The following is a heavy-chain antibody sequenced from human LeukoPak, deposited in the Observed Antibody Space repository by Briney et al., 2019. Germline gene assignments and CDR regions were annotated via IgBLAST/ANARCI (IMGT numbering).Heavy chain of an antibody. D-gene: IGHD5-18*01. V-gene: IGHV1-18*01. J-gene: IGHJ4*02. CDR1: GYTFTSYG. CDR3: ARQVDTTMALPDY. CDR2: ISTYNYNT. Sequence: GALVKVSCKPSGYTFTSYGVSWVRQARGQSLEWMVWISTYNYNTNYAQKFRGRVTLTKDTSTSTVYMELRSLRSDDTAIYYCARQVDTTMALPDYWGQGTLVTVSS.